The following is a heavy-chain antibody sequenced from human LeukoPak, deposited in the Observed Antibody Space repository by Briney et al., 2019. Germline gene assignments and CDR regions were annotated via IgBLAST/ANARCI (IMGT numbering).Heavy chain of an antibody. D-gene: IGHD2-2*01. J-gene: IGHJ3*02. CDR2: IYYSGST. V-gene: IGHV4-59*01. CDR3: ARDLTGYCSSTSCYHAGDAFDI. CDR1: GGSISNYH. Sequence: SETLSLTCTGSGGSISNYHWSWIWQPPGKGLEWIGFIYYSGSTNYNPSLKSRVTISVDTSKNQFSLKLSSVTAADTAVYYCARDLTGYCSSTSCYHAGDAFDIWGQGTMVTVSS.